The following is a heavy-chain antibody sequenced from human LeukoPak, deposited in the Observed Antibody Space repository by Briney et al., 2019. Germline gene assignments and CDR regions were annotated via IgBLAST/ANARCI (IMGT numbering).Heavy chain of an antibody. CDR1: GYTFTSYA. V-gene: IGHV1-3*01. CDR3: AREGSLRGGSYPGHAFDI. Sequence: VASVKVSCKASGYTFTSYAMHWVRQAPGQRLEWMGWISAGNGNTKYSQKFQGRVTITRDTSASTAYMELSSLRSEDTAVYYCAREGSLRGGSYPGHAFDIWGQGTMVTVSS. D-gene: IGHD1-26*01. J-gene: IGHJ3*02. CDR2: ISAGNGNT.